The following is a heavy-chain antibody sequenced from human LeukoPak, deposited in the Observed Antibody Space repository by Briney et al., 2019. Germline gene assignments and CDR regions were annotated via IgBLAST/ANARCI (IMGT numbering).Heavy chain of an antibody. CDR3: ARATTETYYIDY. Sequence: YPGGSLRLSCAASGFTFSSYAMLWVRQAPGRGLEWMTIISYHGSDKYYADSVKGRFTISRDNSKNTLYLQMDSLRPEDTAVYYCARATTETYYIDYWGQGTLVTVSS. J-gene: IGHJ4*02. CDR2: ISYHGSDK. V-gene: IGHV3-30-3*01. D-gene: IGHD1-1*01. CDR1: GFTFSSYA.